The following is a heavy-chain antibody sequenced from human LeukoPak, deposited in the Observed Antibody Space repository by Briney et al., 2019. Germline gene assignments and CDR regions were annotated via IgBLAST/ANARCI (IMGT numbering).Heavy chain of an antibody. V-gene: IGHV1-69*04. J-gene: IGHJ4*02. CDR2: IIPILGIA. Sequence: GASVKVSCKTSGGTFSSYAISWVRQAPGQGLEWMGRIIPILGIANYAQKFQGRVTITADKSTSTAYMELSSLRSEDTAVYYCARHVRGSYCSSTSCRYYFDYWGQGTLVTVSS. D-gene: IGHD2-2*01. CDR1: GGTFSSYA. CDR3: ARHVRGSYCSSTSCRYYFDY.